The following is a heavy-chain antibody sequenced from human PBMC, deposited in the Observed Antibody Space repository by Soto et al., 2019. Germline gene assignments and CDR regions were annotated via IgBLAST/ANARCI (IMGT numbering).Heavy chain of an antibody. CDR3: ARYCSGGSCYHYYYYGMDV. CDR2: IIPIPGIA. CDR1: GGTFSSYT. D-gene: IGHD2-15*01. J-gene: IGHJ6*02. Sequence: QVQLVQSGAEVKKPGSSVKVSCKASGGTFSSYTISWVRQAPGQGLEWMGRIIPIPGIANYAQKFQGRVTITADKSTSTAYMELSSLRSEDTAVYYCARYCSGGSCYHYYYYGMDVWGQGTTVTVSS. V-gene: IGHV1-69*02.